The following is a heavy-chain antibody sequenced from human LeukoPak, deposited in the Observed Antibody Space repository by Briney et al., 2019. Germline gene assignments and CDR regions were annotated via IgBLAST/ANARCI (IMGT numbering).Heavy chain of an antibody. CDR2: IIPIFGTA. Sequence: ASVKVSCKASGGTFSSYAISWVRQAPGQGLEWMGGIIPIFGTANYAQKFQGRVTITADKSTSTAYMELSSLRSEDTAVYYCARGGDGSGTFDCWGQGTLVTVSS. CDR3: ARGGDGSGTFDC. D-gene: IGHD3-10*01. CDR1: GGTFSSYA. V-gene: IGHV1-69*06. J-gene: IGHJ4*02.